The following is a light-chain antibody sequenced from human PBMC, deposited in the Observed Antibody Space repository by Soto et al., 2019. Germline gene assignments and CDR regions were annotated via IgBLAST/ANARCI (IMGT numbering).Light chain of an antibody. V-gene: IGKV3-11*01. CDR3: QQRSDWPPT. Sequence: IVMTQSPDTLSVSPGERATLSCRASQTVGSYLAWFRQTPGQAPRLLIYDTSIRATGIPARFSGSGSGTDFTLTISSLEAEDFAVYYCQQRSDWPPTFGQGTKVDIK. J-gene: IGKJ1*01. CDR2: DTS. CDR1: QTVGSY.